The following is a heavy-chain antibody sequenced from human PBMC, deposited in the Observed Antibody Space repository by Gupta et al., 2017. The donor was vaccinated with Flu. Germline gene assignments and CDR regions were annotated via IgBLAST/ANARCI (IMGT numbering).Heavy chain of an antibody. Sequence: PGKGLEWVGRIKSKTDGGTTDYAAPVKGRFTISRDDSKNTLYLQMNSLKTEDTAVYYCTTVYNWNPLGGMDVWGQGTTVTVSS. J-gene: IGHJ6*02. D-gene: IGHD1-20*01. CDR3: TTVYNWNPLGGMDV. V-gene: IGHV3-15*01. CDR2: IKSKTDGGTT.